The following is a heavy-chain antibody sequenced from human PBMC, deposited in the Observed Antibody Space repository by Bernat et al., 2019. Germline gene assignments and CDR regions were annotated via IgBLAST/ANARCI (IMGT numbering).Heavy chain of an antibody. D-gene: IGHD3-3*01. Sequence: QVQLVESGGGVVQPGRSLRLSCAASGFTFSSYGMHWVRQAPGKGLGWVAVISYDGSNKYYADSVKGRFTISRDNSKNTLYLQMNSLRAEDTAVYYCAKQYYDSNDAFDIWGQGTMVTVSS. CDR1: GFTFSSYG. J-gene: IGHJ3*02. CDR3: AKQYYDSNDAFDI. V-gene: IGHV3-30*18. CDR2: ISYDGSNK.